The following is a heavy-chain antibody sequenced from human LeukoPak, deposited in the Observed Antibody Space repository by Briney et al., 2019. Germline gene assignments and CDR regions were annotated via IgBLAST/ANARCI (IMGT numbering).Heavy chain of an antibody. D-gene: IGHD3-22*01. Sequence: GGSLRLSCAASGFTFSSYWMHWVRQAPGKGLVWVSRINSDGSSTSYADSVKGRFTISRDNAKNTLYLQMNSLRAEDTAVYYCARDQRYYYDSSCYLAYAFDIWGQGTMVTVSS. CDR3: ARDQRYYYDSSCYLAYAFDI. J-gene: IGHJ3*02. V-gene: IGHV3-74*01. CDR2: INSDGSST. CDR1: GFTFSSYW.